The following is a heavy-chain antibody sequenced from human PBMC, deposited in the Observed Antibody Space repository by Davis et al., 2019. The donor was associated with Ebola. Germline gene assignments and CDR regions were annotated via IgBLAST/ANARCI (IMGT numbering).Heavy chain of an antibody. CDR1: GDSIRDRSFY. V-gene: IGHV4-31*03. CDR2: IFYSGST. J-gene: IGHJ6*04. Sequence: SETLSLTCTVSGDSIRDRSFYWGWIRQRPGKGLEWIGYIFYSGSTYYNPSLKSRVTISVDTSKNQFSLRLRSVTAADTAVYYCARRAGFQYYYGMDVWGKGTTVTVSS. D-gene: IGHD3-10*01. CDR3: ARRAGFQYYYGMDV.